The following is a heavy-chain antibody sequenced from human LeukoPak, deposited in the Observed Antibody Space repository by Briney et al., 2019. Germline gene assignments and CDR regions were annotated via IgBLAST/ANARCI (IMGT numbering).Heavy chain of an antibody. V-gene: IGHV3-21*01. J-gene: IGHJ4*02. Sequence: GGSLRLSCAASGFTFSSYSMNWVRQAPGKGLEWVSCVSSSSYIYYADSVKGRFTISRDNAKNSLYLQMNSLRAEDTAVYYCARAHNWKYGSFDFWGQGTLVTVSS. CDR1: GFTFSSYS. CDR3: ARAHNWKYGSFDF. CDR2: VSSSSYI. D-gene: IGHD1-7*01.